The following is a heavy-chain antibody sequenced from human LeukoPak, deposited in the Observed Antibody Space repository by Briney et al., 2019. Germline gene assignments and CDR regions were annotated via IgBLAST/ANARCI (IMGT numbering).Heavy chain of an antibody. CDR1: GYTFTGYC. J-gene: IGHJ5*02. D-gene: IGHD4-23*01. CDR2: ISAYNGNT. CDR3: ARDRDYGGNPWFDP. Sequence: ASVKVSCKASGYTFTGYCMHWVRQAPGQGLEWMGWISAYNGNTNYAQKLQGRVTMTTDTSTSTAYMELRSLRSDDTAVYYCARDRDYGGNPWFDPWGQGTLVTVSS. V-gene: IGHV1-18*04.